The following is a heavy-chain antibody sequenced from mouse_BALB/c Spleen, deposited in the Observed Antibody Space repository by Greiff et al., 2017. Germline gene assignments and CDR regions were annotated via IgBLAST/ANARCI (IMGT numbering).Heavy chain of an antibody. Sequence: EVQLQQSGTVLARPGASVKMSCKASGYSFTSYWMHWVKQRPGQGLEWIGAIYPGNSDTSYNQKFKGKAKLTAVTSASTAYMELSSLTNEDSAVYYCTRFYYGNFDYWGQGTTLTVSS. J-gene: IGHJ2*01. CDR1: GYSFTSYW. CDR2: IYPGNSDT. CDR3: TRFYYGNFDY. D-gene: IGHD2-1*01. V-gene: IGHV1-5*01.